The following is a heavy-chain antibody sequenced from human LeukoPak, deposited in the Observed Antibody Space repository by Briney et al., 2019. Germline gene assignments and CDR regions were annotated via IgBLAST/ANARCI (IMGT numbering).Heavy chain of an antibody. J-gene: IGHJ4*02. CDR1: GGPISSSPYY. CDR2: IYYSGST. V-gene: IGHV4-39*01. CDR3: ARHASVDGNWPRPLDY. Sequence: SETLSLTCTVSGGPISSSPYYWGWIRQPPGKGLEWIGNIYYSGSTYYNPSLKTRVTISVDTSKNQFSLKLTSVTAADTAVYYCARHASVDGNWPRPLDYWGQGSLVTVSS. D-gene: IGHD6-19*01.